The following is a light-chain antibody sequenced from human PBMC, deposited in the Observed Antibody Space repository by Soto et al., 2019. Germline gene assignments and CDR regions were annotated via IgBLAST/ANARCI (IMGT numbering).Light chain of an antibody. V-gene: IGLV4-69*01. J-gene: IGLJ2*01. CDR1: SGRSSYA. CDR2: LNSDGSH. Sequence: QSVLTQSPSASASLGTSVKLTCTLSSGRSSYAIAWHQQQPEKGPRYLMKLNSDGSHNKGDGIPDRFSGSSSGAERYLTISGLQSEYEADYYCQTWGTGTVVFGGGTKLTLL. CDR3: QTWGTGTVV.